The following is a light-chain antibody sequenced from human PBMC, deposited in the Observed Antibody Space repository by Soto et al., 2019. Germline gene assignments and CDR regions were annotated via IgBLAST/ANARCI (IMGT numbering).Light chain of an antibody. V-gene: IGKV3-20*01. CDR1: ERIYSAY. Sequence: EVVLTQSPGTLSLSRGERATLSCRASERIYSAYLGWYQQKPGQAPRLLIYGTSSRATGIPDRFSGSGSGTDFTLTISRLEPEDFAVYYCQQYATSPITFGQGTRLEIK. J-gene: IGKJ5*01. CDR3: QQYATSPIT. CDR2: GTS.